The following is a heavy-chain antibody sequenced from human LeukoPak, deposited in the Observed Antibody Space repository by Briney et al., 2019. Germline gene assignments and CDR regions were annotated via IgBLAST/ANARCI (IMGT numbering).Heavy chain of an antibody. Sequence: AGGSPRLSCAASGFTFSSYSMNWVRQAPGKGLEWVSSISSSSSYIYYADSVKGRFTISRDNAKNSLYLQMNSLRAEDTAVYYCAIDRAGAFDYWGQGTLVTVSS. V-gene: IGHV3-21*01. CDR3: AIDRAGAFDY. CDR1: GFTFSSYS. D-gene: IGHD1-26*01. J-gene: IGHJ4*02. CDR2: ISSSSSYI.